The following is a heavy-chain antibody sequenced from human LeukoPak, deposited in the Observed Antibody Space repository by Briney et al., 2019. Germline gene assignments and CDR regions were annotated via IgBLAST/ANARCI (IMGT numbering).Heavy chain of an antibody. CDR1: GGSISSYY. Sequence: SETLSLTCTVSGGSISSYYWSWIRQPPGKGLEWIGYIYYSGSTNYNPSLKSRVTISVDTSKNQCSLKLSSVTAADTAVYYCARGWYGDSPYYYMDVWGKGTPVTISS. D-gene: IGHD4-17*01. V-gene: IGHV4-59*01. CDR3: ARGWYGDSPYYYMDV. J-gene: IGHJ6*03. CDR2: IYYSGST.